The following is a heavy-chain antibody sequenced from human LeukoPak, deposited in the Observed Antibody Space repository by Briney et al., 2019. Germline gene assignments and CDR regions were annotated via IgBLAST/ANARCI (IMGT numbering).Heavy chain of an antibody. J-gene: IGHJ4*02. D-gene: IGHD1-26*01. V-gene: IGHV3-7*01. CDR3: ASDRVAGQLLFDY. Sequence: PGGSLRLSCAASGFTFSSYWMGWVRQAPGKRLEWVANMNIDGSEKYYADSAKGRFTISRDNARNSVYLQMNSLRVEDTAGYYCASDRVAGQLLFDYWRQGPLVTVPS. CDR2: MNIDGSEK. CDR1: GFTFSSYW.